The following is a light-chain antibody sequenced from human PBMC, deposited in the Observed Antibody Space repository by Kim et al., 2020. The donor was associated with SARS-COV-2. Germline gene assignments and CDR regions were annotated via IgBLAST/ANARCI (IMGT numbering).Light chain of an antibody. Sequence: SPGETATLSCRASQSVNTYLAWYQQKPGQAPRLLIYDASNRATGIPARFSGSGSGTDFTLTISSLEAEDSAVYYCQQRSNWPRNTFGQGTRLEIK. J-gene: IGKJ5*01. CDR1: QSVNTY. V-gene: IGKV3-11*01. CDR3: QQRSNWPRNT. CDR2: DAS.